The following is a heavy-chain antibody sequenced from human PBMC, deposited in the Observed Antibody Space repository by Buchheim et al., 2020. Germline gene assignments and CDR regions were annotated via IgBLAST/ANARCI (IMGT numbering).Heavy chain of an antibody. J-gene: IGHJ4*02. CDR3: AKADCSSTSCYILDY. D-gene: IGHD2-2*02. CDR1: AFTFNSYA. V-gene: IGHV3-23*01. Sequence: EVHLLESGGGLVQPGGSLRLSCAASAFTFNSYAMNWVRQAPGKGLEWVSSISGSGGSTYYADSVTGRFAISSDNSKNTLYLQMNSLRADDTALYYCAKADCSSTSCYILDYWGQGTL. CDR2: ISGSGGST.